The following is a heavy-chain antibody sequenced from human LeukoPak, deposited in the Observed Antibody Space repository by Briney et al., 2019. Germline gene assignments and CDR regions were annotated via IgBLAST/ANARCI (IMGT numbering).Heavy chain of an antibody. CDR3: ATDFGDSSGWYRF. Sequence: PSETLSLTCTVSGYSISSGYFWGWIRQPAGKGLEFIGHFYSSGSTNYNPSLKSRVSISVDTSKNQFSLEVTSVTAADTAVYYCATDFGDSSGWYRFWGQGTLVAVSS. CDR1: GYSISSGYF. J-gene: IGHJ4*02. D-gene: IGHD6-19*01. CDR2: FYSSGST. V-gene: IGHV4-61*09.